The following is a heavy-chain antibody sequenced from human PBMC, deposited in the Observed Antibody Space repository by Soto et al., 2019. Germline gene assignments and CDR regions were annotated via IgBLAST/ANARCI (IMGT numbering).Heavy chain of an antibody. D-gene: IGHD3-10*02. Sequence: SETLSLTCPVSGGPISITSYYWGRNRQPPGKGLEWIGNIYYSGSTYYNPSLKSRVIISVDTSKNQFSLKLSSVTAADTAVYYYARMFEMGYYFDSWGQGTLVTVSS. J-gene: IGHJ4*02. V-gene: IGHV4-39*01. CDR2: IYYSGST. CDR1: GGPISITSYY. CDR3: ARMFEMGYYFDS.